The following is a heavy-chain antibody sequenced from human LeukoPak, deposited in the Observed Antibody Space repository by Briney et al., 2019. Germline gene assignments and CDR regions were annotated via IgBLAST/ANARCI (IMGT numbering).Heavy chain of an antibody. CDR1: GFTFSSYS. D-gene: IGHD2-2*01. Sequence: GGSLRLSCAASGFTFSSYSMNWVRQAPGKGLEWVSSISSSSSYIYYADSVKGRFTISRDNAKNSLYLQMNSLRAEDTAVYYCASLNPYCSSTSCSSRSSESEYFQHWGQGTLVTVSS. V-gene: IGHV3-21*01. J-gene: IGHJ1*01. CDR3: ASLNPYCSSTSCSSRSSESEYFQH. CDR2: ISSSSSYI.